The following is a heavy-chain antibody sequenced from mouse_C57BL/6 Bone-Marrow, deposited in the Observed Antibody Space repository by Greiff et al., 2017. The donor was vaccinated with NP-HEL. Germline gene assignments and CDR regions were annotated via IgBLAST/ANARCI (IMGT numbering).Heavy chain of an antibody. CDR1: GYTFTSYW. J-gene: IGHJ3*01. D-gene: IGHD1-1*01. CDR3: ARGCYFYCSPPFAY. CDR2: INPSNGGT. Sequence: QVQLQQPGTELVKPGASVKLSCKASGYTFTSYWMHWVKQRPGQGLEWIGNINPSNGGTNYNEKFKSKATLTVDKSSSTAYMQLTILTSDDSAVYYSARGCYFYCSPPFAYWGQGTLVTVSA. V-gene: IGHV1-53*01.